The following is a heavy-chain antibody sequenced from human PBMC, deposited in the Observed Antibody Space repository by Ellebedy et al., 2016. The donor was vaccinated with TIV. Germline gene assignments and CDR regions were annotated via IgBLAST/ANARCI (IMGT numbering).Heavy chain of an antibody. J-gene: IGHJ5*02. Sequence: GGSLRLXXAASGFTFSSYAMHWVRQAPGKGLEWVAVISYDGSNKYYAGSVKGRFTIFRDNARNSVYLQMNRLRVEDTAVYFCARDPSFGALDLWGQGTLVTVSS. CDR2: ISYDGSNK. D-gene: IGHD3-16*01. CDR1: GFTFSSYA. V-gene: IGHV3-30*04. CDR3: ARDPSFGALDL.